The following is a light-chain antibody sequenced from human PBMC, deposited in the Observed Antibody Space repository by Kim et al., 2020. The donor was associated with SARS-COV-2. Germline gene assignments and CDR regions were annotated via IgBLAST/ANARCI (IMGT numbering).Light chain of an antibody. CDR3: NSRDSSFYV. Sequence: SVAVGKVVRITCQGDSSRSYYASWYQQKPGQAPVLVIYSKNNRPSGIPDRFSGSSSGNTTSLTITGAQAEDEADYYCNSRDSSFYVFGTGTKVTVL. J-gene: IGLJ1*01. CDR1: SSRSYY. CDR2: SKN. V-gene: IGLV3-19*01.